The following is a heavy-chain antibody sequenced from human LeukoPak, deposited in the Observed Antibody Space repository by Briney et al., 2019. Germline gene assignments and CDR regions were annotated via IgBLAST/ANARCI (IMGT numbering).Heavy chain of an antibody. V-gene: IGHV1-69*13. Sequence: ASVKVSCKASGGTFSSHAISWVRQAPGQGLEWMGGIIPIFGTANYAQKFQGRVTITADESTSTAYMELSSLRSEDTAVYYCATPSPYGSGSYYNVGIDYWGQGTLVTVSS. CDR1: GGTFSSHA. CDR3: ATPSPYGSGSYYNVGIDY. CDR2: IIPIFGTA. J-gene: IGHJ4*02. D-gene: IGHD3-10*01.